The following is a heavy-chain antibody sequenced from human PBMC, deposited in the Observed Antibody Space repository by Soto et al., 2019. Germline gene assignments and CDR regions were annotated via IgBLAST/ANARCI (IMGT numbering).Heavy chain of an antibody. CDR3: ARRGSGSYYDH. CDR1: GFTFSSYA. D-gene: IGHD1-26*01. J-gene: IGHJ4*02. Sequence: EVQLLESGGGLVQPGGSLRLSCAASGFTFSSYAMRWVRQAPVKGLEWVSAISGSGGSTYYADSVKGRFTIFRDNSKNTLYLQMNSLRAEDTAVYYCARRGSGSYYDHWGQGTLVTVSS. V-gene: IGHV3-23*01. CDR2: ISGSGGST.